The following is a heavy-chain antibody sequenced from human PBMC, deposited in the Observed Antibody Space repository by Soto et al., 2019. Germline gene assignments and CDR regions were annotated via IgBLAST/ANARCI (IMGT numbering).Heavy chain of an antibody. Sequence: PAGSMTLSCAVSGFNFGNNWMHLIGQVQGKGLGGVSGMKSDGRTTKYADSVKGRFNVDRDNAKYTLNLEINSLRAEDTAVFYCATAGVDYWGPGTRVTVSS. CDR1: GFNFGNNW. D-gene: IGHD3-10*01. V-gene: IGHV3-74*03. J-gene: IGHJ4*02. CDR3: ATAGVDY. CDR2: MKSDGRTT.